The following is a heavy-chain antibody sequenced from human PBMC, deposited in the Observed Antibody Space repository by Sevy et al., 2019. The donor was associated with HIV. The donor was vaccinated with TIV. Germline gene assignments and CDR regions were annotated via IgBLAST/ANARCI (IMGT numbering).Heavy chain of an antibody. V-gene: IGHV3-74*01. Sequence: GGSLRLSCAASGFTFSSYWMHWVRQAPGKGLVWVSRINSDGSSTNYADSVKGRFTISRDNAKITLYLQMNSLRAEDTAGYFCARSYDFWSGYNPDYWGQGTLVTVSS. CDR3: ARSYDFWSGYNPDY. D-gene: IGHD3-3*01. CDR1: GFTFSSYW. CDR2: INSDGSST. J-gene: IGHJ4*02.